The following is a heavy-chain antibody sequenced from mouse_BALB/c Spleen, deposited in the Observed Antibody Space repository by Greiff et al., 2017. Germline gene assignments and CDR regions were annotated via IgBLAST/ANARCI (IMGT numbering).Heavy chain of an antibody. CDR3: ARDAYYGNYVYAMDY. J-gene: IGHJ4*01. Sequence: EVNVVESGGGLVQPGGSRKLSCAASGFTFSSFGMHWVRQAPEKGLEWVAYISSGSSTIYYADTVKGRFTISRDNPKNTLFLQMTSLRSEDTAMYYCARDAYYGNYVYAMDYWGQGTSVTVSS. V-gene: IGHV5-17*02. CDR1: GFTFSSFG. D-gene: IGHD2-10*01. CDR2: ISSGSSTI.